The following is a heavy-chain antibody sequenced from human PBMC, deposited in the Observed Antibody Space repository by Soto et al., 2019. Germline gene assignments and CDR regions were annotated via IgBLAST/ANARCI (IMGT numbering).Heavy chain of an antibody. CDR1: GFTFSTYA. Sequence: GGSLRLSCAASGFTFSTYAMSWVRQAPGKGLEWVSAISAGGGSTCYADSVNGRFTISRDSSINMLYLQMNSLRTEDTAMYYCAHPRGYGVFDAYDFWGQGAMVTVSS. V-gene: IGHV3-23*01. CDR3: AHPRGYGVFDAYDF. J-gene: IGHJ3*01. D-gene: IGHD4-17*01. CDR2: ISAGGGST.